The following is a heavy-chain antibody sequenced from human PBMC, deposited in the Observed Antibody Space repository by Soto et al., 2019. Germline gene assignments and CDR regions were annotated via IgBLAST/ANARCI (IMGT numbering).Heavy chain of an antibody. V-gene: IGHV3-21*01. CDR3: AREASGSYSHWYFDL. CDR2: ISSSSSYI. Sequence: EVQLVESGGGLVKPGGSLRLSCAASGFTFSSYSMNWVRQAPGKGLEWVSSISSSSSYIYYADSVKGRFTISRDNAKNSLYVQMNSLRAEDTAVYYCAREASGSYSHWYFDLWGRGTLVTVSS. CDR1: GFTFSSYS. D-gene: IGHD1-26*01. J-gene: IGHJ2*01.